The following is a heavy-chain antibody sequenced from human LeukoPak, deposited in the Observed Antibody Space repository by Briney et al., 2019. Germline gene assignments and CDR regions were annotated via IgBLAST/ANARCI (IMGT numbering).Heavy chain of an antibody. CDR3: AREGYSGYDVDY. CDR1: GGSISSSSYY. J-gene: IGHJ4*02. Sequence: SETLSLTCTVSGGSISSSSYYWGWIRQPPGKGLEWIGSIYYSGSTYYNPSLKSRVTISVDTSKNQFSLKLSSVTAADTAVYYCAREGYSGYDVDYWGQGTLVTVSS. V-gene: IGHV4-39*07. CDR2: IYYSGST. D-gene: IGHD5-12*01.